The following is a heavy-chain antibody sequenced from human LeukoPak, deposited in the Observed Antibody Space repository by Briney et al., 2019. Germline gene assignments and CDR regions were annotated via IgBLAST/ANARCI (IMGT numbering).Heavy chain of an antibody. Sequence: SGGSLRLSCAASRFTFSSYWMSWVRQAPGKGLEWVANIKQDGSEKYYVDSVKGRFTISRDNAKNSLYLQMNSLRAEDTAVYYCARSAWFDPWGQGTLVTVSS. V-gene: IGHV3-7*01. CDR1: RFTFSSYW. D-gene: IGHD6-25*01. CDR3: ARSAWFDP. J-gene: IGHJ5*02. CDR2: IKQDGSEK.